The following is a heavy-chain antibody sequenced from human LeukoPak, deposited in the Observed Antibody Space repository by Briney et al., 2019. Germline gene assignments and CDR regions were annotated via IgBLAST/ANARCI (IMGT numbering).Heavy chain of an antibody. CDR3: ASSPGILTGYYWFDP. V-gene: IGHV3-23*01. CDR2: ISGSGGST. Sequence: GGSLRLSCAASGFTFSSYAMSWVRQAPGKGLEWVSAISGSGGSTYYADSVKGRFSISRDNSKSTLFLQMNSLRSEDTAVYYCASSPGILTGYYWFDPWGQGTLVTVSS. J-gene: IGHJ5*02. D-gene: IGHD3-9*01. CDR1: GFTFSSYA.